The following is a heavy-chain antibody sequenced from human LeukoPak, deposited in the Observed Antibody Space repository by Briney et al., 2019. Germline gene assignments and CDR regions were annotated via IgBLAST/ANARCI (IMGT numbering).Heavy chain of an antibody. J-gene: IGHJ4*02. CDR1: GYTLTELS. V-gene: IGHV1-24*01. Sequence: ASVKVSCKVSGYTLTELSMHWVRQAPGKGLEWMGGFDPEDGETIYAQKFQGRVTMTEDTSTDTAYMELSGLRSEDTAVYYCATSKAAAGSFDYWGQGTLVTVSS. CDR2: FDPEDGET. CDR3: ATSKAAAGSFDY. D-gene: IGHD6-13*01.